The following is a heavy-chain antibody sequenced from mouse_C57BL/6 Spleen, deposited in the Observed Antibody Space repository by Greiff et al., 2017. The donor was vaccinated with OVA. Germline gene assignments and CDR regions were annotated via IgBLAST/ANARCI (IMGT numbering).Heavy chain of an antibody. CDR1: GYAFSSYW. V-gene: IGHV1-80*01. Sequence: QVQLQQSGAELVKPGASVKISCKASGYAFSSYWMNWVKQRPGKGLEWIGQIYPGDGDTNYNGKFKGKATLTADKSSSTAYMQLSSLTSEDAAVYFCARFGNYEGNWYFDVWGTGTTVTVSS. CDR2: IYPGDGDT. D-gene: IGHD2-1*01. J-gene: IGHJ1*03. CDR3: ARFGNYEGNWYFDV.